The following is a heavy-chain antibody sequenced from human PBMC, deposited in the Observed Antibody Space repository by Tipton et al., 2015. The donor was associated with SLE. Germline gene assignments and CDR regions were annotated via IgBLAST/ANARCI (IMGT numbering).Heavy chain of an antibody. Sequence: RSLRLSCAASGFTFDDYAMHWVRQAPGKGLEWVSGISWNSGSIGYADSVKGRFTISRDNAKNSLYLQMNSLRAEEAAVYYCAKNYYDSSGYPYWGQGTLVTVSS. D-gene: IGHD3-22*01. CDR2: ISWNSGSI. J-gene: IGHJ4*02. CDR1: GFTFDDYA. CDR3: AKNYYDSSGYPY. V-gene: IGHV3-9*01.